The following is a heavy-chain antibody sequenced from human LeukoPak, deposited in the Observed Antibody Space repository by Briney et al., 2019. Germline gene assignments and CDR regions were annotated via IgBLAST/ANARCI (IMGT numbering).Heavy chain of an antibody. CDR1: GFTFSSFA. D-gene: IGHD2-15*01. CDR3: AAPRYCSGGSCYPAALYGMDV. V-gene: IGHV3-64*04. CDR2: ISNNGVNT. Sequence: GGSLRLSCSASGFTFSSFAMHWVRQAPGRGLEYVSPISNNGVNTYYADSVKGRFTISRDNSKNTLYLQMNSLRAEDTAVYYCAAPRYCSGGSCYPAALYGMDVWGQGTTVTVSS. J-gene: IGHJ6*02.